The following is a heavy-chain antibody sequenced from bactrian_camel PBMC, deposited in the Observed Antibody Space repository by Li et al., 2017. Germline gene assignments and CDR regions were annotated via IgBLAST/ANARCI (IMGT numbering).Heavy chain of an antibody. Sequence: HVQLVESGGGSVQAGGSLRLSCAYSEYTDGGYCMGWFRQAAGKERERVASVYTGTGSTSYADSVKGRFTISQDNAKNTLYLQMNSLKPEDTAMYYCAAAPYVGASGYCYAHLVTEYSNSGQGTQVTVS. J-gene: IGHJ4*01. CDR1: EYTDGGYC. CDR2: VYTGTGST. D-gene: IGHD1*01. V-gene: IGHV3S1*01. CDR3: AAAPYVGASGYCYAHLVTEYSN.